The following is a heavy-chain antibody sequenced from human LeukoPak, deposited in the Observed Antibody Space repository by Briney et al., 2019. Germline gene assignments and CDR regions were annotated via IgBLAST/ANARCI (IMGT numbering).Heavy chain of an antibody. CDR1: GFTFNDHA. CDR3: ARASYYYDTTGLGAVDI. J-gene: IGHJ3*02. CDR2: INWNSDNI. D-gene: IGHD3-22*01. V-gene: IGHV3-9*01. Sequence: GGSLRLSCAASGFTFNDHAMYWVRQAPGKGLEWVSGINWNSDNIGYADSVKGRFTISRDDAKNSLFLQMNSLRTEDTALYYCARASYYYDTTGLGAVDIWGQGTMVTVSS.